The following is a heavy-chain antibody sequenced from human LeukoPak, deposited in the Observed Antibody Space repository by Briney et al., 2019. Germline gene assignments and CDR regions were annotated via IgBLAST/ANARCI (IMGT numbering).Heavy chain of an antibody. Sequence: RASETLSLTCTVSGRSISRYYWSWIRQPPGKGLEWIGDIYYSGSTNYNPSLKSRVTISVDTSKNHFSLNLSSVTAADTAVYYCERHVNIVAKSSFDIWGQGTM. J-gene: IGHJ3*02. V-gene: IGHV4-59*08. D-gene: IGHD3-22*01. CDR2: IYYSGST. CDR1: GRSISRYY. CDR3: ERHVNIVAKSSFDI.